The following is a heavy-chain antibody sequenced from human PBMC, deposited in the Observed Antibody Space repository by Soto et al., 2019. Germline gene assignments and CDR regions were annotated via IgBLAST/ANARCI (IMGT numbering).Heavy chain of an antibody. CDR1: GFTVSSNY. Sequence: GGSLRLSGAASGFTVSSNYMSWVRQAPGKGLEWVSVIYSGGSTYYADSVKGRFTISRDNSKNTLYLQMNSLRAEDTAVYYCARADDSSGYYPFQHWGQGTLVTVSS. V-gene: IGHV3-53*01. D-gene: IGHD3-22*01. CDR3: ARADDSSGYYPFQH. J-gene: IGHJ1*01. CDR2: IYSGGST.